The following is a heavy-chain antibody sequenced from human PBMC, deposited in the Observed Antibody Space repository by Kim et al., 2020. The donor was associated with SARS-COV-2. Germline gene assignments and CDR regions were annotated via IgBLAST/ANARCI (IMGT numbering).Heavy chain of an antibody. V-gene: IGHV3-9*01. J-gene: IGHJ6*02. D-gene: IGHD3-10*01. Sequence: KGRFTIARDNAKNSLYLQMNSLRAEATALYYCAKDEAVLWFGEPHYGMDVWGQGTTVTVSS. CDR3: AKDEAVLWFGEPHYGMDV.